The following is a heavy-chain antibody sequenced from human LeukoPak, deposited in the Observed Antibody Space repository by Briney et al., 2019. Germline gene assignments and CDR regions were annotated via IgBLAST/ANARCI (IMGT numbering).Heavy chain of an antibody. J-gene: IGHJ4*02. Sequence: GGSLRLSCAASGFTFSSYAMSWVRQAPGKGLEWVSAISGSGGSTYYADSVKGRFTISRDNSKNTLYLQMNSLRAEDTAVYYCARDYGGTYYFDYWGQGTLVTVSS. D-gene: IGHD4-23*01. CDR2: ISGSGGST. CDR1: GFTFSSYA. V-gene: IGHV3-23*01. CDR3: ARDYGGTYYFDY.